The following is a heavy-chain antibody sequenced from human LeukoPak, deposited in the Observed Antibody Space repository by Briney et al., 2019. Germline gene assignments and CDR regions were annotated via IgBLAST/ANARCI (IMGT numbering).Heavy chain of an antibody. J-gene: IGHJ4*02. CDR1: GYTFTSYA. V-gene: IGHV1-3*01. D-gene: IGHD3-9*01. Sequence: ASVKVSCKASGYTFTSYAMHWVRQAPGQKLEWMGWINAGNGNTKYSQKFQGRVTITRDTSASTAYMELSSLRSEDTAVYYCARVALRYFDWLPTPDYWGQGTLVTVSS. CDR2: INAGNGNT. CDR3: ARVALRYFDWLPTPDY.